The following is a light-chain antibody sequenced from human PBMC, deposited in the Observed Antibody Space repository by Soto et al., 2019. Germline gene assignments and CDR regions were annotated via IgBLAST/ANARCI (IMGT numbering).Light chain of an antibody. Sequence: QSVLTQPASVSGSPGQSITLSCAGTTNDIGSYNYVSWFQQHPGEAPKLIIFEVTHRPSGTSTRFSGSKSGNTASLTISDLQAEDEALYYCSSYKFSTTLRVFGGGTK. J-gene: IGLJ3*02. CDR3: SSYKFSTTLRV. CDR1: TNDIGSYNY. V-gene: IGLV2-14*01. CDR2: EVT.